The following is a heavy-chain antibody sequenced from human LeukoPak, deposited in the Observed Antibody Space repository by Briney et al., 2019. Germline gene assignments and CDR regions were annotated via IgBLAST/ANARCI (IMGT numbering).Heavy chain of an antibody. V-gene: IGHV4-61*05. D-gene: IGHD6-6*01. J-gene: IGHJ4*02. Sequence: SPSETLSLTCTVSGGSISNSSYYWGWIRQPPGKGLEWIGYIYYSGSTNYNPSLKSRVTISVDTSKNQFSLKLSSVTAADTAVYYCARGKLPSSYFDYWGQGTLVTVSS. CDR2: IYYSGST. CDR1: GGSISNSSYY. CDR3: ARGKLPSSYFDY.